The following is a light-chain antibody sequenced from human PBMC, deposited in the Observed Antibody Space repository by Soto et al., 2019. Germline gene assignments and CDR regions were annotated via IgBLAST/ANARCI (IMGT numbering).Light chain of an antibody. CDR3: QQYGSSPPLS. V-gene: IGKV3-20*01. J-gene: IGKJ4*01. CDR1: QSVSSYY. Sequence: ETVLTQSPGTLSLSPGERATLSCRASQSVSSYYLAWYQQKPGQPPRLLIYGASSRATGVPDRFSGSGSGTDFTLTISRLEPEDFAVYYCQQYGSSPPLSFGGGTKVDIK. CDR2: GAS.